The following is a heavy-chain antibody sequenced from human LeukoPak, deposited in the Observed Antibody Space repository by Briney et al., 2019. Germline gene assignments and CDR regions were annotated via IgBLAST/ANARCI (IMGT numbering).Heavy chain of an antibody. CDR1: GYTFTSYG. CDR3: ARDLGTIFGVANPKTPHY. V-gene: IGHV1-18*01. J-gene: IGHJ4*02. Sequence: ASVKVSCKASGYTFTSYGISWVRQAPGQGLEWMGWISAYNGNTNYAQKLKGRVTMTTDTSTSTAYMELRSLRSDDTAVYYCARDLGTIFGVANPKTPHYWGQGTLVTVSS. D-gene: IGHD3-3*01. CDR2: ISAYNGNT.